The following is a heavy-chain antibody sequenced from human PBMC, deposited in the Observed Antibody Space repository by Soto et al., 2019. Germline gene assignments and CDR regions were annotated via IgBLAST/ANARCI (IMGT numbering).Heavy chain of an antibody. V-gene: IGHV3-30-3*01. CDR1: GFTFSSYA. CDR2: ISYDGSNK. J-gene: IGHJ4*02. Sequence: QVQLVESGGGVVQPGRSLRLSCAASGFTFSSYAMHWVRQALGKGLEWVAVISYDGSNKYYADSVKGRFTISRDNSKNTLYLQMNSLRAEDTAVYYCATVRTPIAAADGFDYWGQGTLVTVSS. CDR3: ATVRTPIAAADGFDY. D-gene: IGHD6-13*01.